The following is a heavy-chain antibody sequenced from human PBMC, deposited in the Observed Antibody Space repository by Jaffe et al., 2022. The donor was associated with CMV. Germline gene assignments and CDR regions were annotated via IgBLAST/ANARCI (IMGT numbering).Heavy chain of an antibody. J-gene: IGHJ4*02. V-gene: IGHV3-74*01. CDR3: LRGGLGAFDY. D-gene: IGHD1-26*01. CDR2: IKPDGTIT. CDR1: GFTFSDFW. Sequence: EVELVESGGGLVQPGGSLRVSCAASGFTFSDFWMHWVRQAPGKGLEWVSHIKPDGTITNYADSVKGRFTISRDNAKNTLFLQMNSLRAEDTAVYYCLRGGLGAFDYWGQGTLVTVSS.